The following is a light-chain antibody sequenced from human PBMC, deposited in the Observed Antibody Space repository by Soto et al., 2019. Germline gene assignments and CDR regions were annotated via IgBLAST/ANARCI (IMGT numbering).Light chain of an antibody. Sequence: ERAAICCSASQSVSTTSLGCYHQQPGQPPRILXSGTSNRATGTPDRFSGSGSGKDFTLTISRLQSEEFAVYYCQQYNKGPPETFGQGTKVDIK. V-gene: IGKV3-20*01. CDR1: QSVSTTS. CDR2: GTS. J-gene: IGKJ1*01. CDR3: QQYNKGPPET.